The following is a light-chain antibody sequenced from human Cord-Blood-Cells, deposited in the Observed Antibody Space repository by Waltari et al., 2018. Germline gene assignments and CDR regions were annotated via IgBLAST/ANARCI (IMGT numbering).Light chain of an antibody. V-gene: IGKV1-39*01. J-gene: IGKJ2*01. CDR1: QSISSS. CDR2: AAS. Sequence: DIQMTQSPYSLSASVGDRVTITCRASQSISSSVNWYQQKPGKAPKLLIYAASSLQRGVPSRFSGSGSGTDFTLTISSLQPEDFATYYCQQSYSTPYTFGQGTKLEIK. CDR3: QQSYSTPYT.